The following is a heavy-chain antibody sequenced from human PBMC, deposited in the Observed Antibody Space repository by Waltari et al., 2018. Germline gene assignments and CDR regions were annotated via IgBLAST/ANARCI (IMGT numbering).Heavy chain of an antibody. J-gene: IGHJ6*02. D-gene: IGHD6-19*01. V-gene: IGHV3-43D*04. CDR3: AKDIAVAGRYYGMDV. Sequence: EVQLVESGGVVVQPGGSLRLSCAASGFTFDDYAMHWVRQAPGKGLEWVSLISWDGGSTYYADSVKGRFTISRDNSKNSLYLQMNSLRAEDTALYYCAKDIAVAGRYYGMDVWGQGTTVTVSS. CDR1: GFTFDDYA. CDR2: ISWDGGST.